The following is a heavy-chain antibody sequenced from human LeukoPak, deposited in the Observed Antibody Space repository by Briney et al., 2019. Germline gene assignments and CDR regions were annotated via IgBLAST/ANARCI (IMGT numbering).Heavy chain of an antibody. D-gene: IGHD5-18*01. J-gene: IGHJ4*02. CDR1: GGSIRSRYYY. Sequence: SETLSLTCTVSGGSIRSRYYYWGWIRQPPGKGLEWIGSIYDSGSTNYNPSLKSRVTISVDTSKNQFSLKLSSVTAADTAVYYCARGTWIQLWLWGQGTLVTVSS. CDR2: IYDSGST. V-gene: IGHV4-39*07. CDR3: ARGTWIQLWL.